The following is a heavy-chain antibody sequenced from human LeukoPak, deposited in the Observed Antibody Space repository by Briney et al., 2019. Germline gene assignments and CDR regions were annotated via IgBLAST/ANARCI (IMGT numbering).Heavy chain of an antibody. D-gene: IGHD4-17*01. Sequence: PGGSLRLSCAASGFTFSDYWMTWVRQAPGKGLEWVSYISSSGSTIYYADSVKGRFTISRDNAKNSLYLQMNSLRAEDTAVYYCAREKYGDYLFDYWGQGTLVTVSS. CDR1: GFTFSDYW. J-gene: IGHJ4*02. CDR3: AREKYGDYLFDY. V-gene: IGHV3-48*03. CDR2: ISSSGSTI.